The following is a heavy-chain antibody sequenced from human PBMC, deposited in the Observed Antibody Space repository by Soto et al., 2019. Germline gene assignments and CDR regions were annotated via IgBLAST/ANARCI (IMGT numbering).Heavy chain of an antibody. Sequence: GGSLRLSCAASGFTFSDYYMSWIRQAPGKGLEWVSYISSSGSTIYYADSVKGRFTISRDNAKNSLYLQMNSLRAEDTAVYYCARDETIRYYDSSGFGYFDYWGQGTLVTVSS. CDR3: ARDETIRYYDSSGFGYFDY. V-gene: IGHV3-11*01. J-gene: IGHJ4*02. CDR1: GFTFSDYY. CDR2: ISSSGSTI. D-gene: IGHD3-22*01.